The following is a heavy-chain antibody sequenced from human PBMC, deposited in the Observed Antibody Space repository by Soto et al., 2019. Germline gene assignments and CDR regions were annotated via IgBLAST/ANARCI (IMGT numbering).Heavy chain of an antibody. V-gene: IGHV4-34*01. CDR2: INHSGST. CDR3: SRDDGYLDL. D-gene: IGHD1-1*01. CDR1: GGSFSGYY. J-gene: IGHJ2*01. Sequence: QVQLQQWGAGLLKPSETLSLPCAVYGGSFSGYYWSWIRQPPGKGLEWIGEINHSGSTNYNPSLKSRVTISVDTSKNQFSLKLSSVTASDTAVYYCSRDDGYLDLVGRGTLVIVSS.